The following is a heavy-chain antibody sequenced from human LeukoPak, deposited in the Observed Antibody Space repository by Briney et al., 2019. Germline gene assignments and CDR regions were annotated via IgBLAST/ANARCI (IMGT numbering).Heavy chain of an antibody. CDR3: ARQAKYGDYTFDY. D-gene: IGHD4-17*01. CDR2: IYNSGST. V-gene: IGHV4-4*07. J-gene: IGHJ4*02. CDR1: GGPISSYY. Sequence: SETLSLTCTVSGGPISSYYWSWIRQPAGKGLEWIGRIYNSGSTTYNPSLKSRVTISVDTSKNQFSLKLSSVTAADTAVYYCARQAKYGDYTFDYWGQGTLVTVSS.